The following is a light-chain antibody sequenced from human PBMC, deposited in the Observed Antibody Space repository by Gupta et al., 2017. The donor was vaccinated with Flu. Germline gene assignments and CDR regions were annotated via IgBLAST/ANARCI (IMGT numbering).Light chain of an antibody. CDR3: QVWDSRSTDRVV. J-gene: IGLJ2*01. V-gene: IGLV3-21*02. Sequence: GGDSIGGKSEEGYQQRPTQAPALVVYDDNDSQRGRPARFSGSNSGDAATVTIVRVGAGEEADYYCQVWDSRSTDRVVFGGGTKRDVL. CDR2: DDN. CDR1: SIGGKS.